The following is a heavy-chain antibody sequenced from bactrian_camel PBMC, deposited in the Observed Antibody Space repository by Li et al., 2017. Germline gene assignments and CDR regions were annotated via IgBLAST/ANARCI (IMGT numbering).Heavy chain of an antibody. D-gene: IGHD6*01. J-gene: IGHJ4*01. V-gene: IGHV3S9*01. CDR3: AVYSFYGLCSSITVVGATY. CDR2: INSDGAT. Sequence: VQLVESGGGLVQPGGSLRLSCVASGFAFNTYCMGWFRQGPGKEREGLATINSDGATDYTESGEGRFTISKDNSKKSLYLQMDSLKPEDSDMYYCAVYSFYGLCSSITVVGATYRGLGTQVTVST. CDR1: GFAFNTYC.